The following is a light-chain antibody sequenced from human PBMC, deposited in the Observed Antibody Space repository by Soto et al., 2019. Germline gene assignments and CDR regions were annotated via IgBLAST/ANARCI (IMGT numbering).Light chain of an antibody. CDR3: QQRYGTPPFT. J-gene: IGKJ3*01. V-gene: IGKV1-39*01. CDR2: EAS. CDR1: QSISSY. Sequence: DIQMTQSPSPLSASVGDRVYITCRTSQSISSYLNWYQAKPGKAPKLLIYEASTLESGVPSRFSGSGSGTDFTLTISSLQPEDSATYYCQQRYGTPPFTFGPGTRVDI.